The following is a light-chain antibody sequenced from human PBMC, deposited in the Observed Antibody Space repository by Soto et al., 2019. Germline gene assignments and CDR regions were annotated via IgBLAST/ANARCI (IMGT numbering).Light chain of an antibody. CDR2: GNS. Sequence: QSVLTQPPSVSGAPGQRVTISCTGSSSNIGAGYDVHWYQQLPGTAPKLLIYGNSNRPSGVPDRFSGSKSGTSASLAITGLQAEDEADSYCQSYDSSLSGPVFGGGTKLTVL. CDR3: QSYDSSLSGPV. CDR1: SSNIGAGYD. V-gene: IGLV1-40*01. J-gene: IGLJ2*01.